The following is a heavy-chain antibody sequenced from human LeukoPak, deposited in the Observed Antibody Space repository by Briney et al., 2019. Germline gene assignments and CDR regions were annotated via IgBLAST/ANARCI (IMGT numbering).Heavy chain of an antibody. V-gene: IGHV4-39*01. CDR2: IYYTGST. D-gene: IGHD1-26*01. J-gene: IGHJ4*02. Sequence: SETLSLTCTVSGGSIISNSYYWGWIRQPPGKGLEWIGSIYYTGSTYYNPSLKSRVTISVDTSKNQFSLKLRSVTATDTAVYYCARKGGTYYFDYWGQGTLVTVSS. CDR3: ARKGGTYYFDY. CDR1: GGSIISNSYY.